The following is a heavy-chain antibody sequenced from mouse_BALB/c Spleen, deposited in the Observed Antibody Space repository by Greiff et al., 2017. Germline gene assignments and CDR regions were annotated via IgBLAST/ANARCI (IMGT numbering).Heavy chain of an antibody. V-gene: IGHV14-3*02. CDR1: GFNFTDTY. CDR2: IDRANGNT. CDR3: ARDGYGAMDY. Sequence: VQLQQSGAGLVKPGASVKLSCTASGFNFTDTYMHWVRQRPEQGLEWMGRIDRANGNTKYDPKFPGKATITADKSSNTAYLQLSSLTSEDTAGYCCARDGYGAMDYWGQGTSGNVSS. D-gene: IGHD2-2*01. J-gene: IGHJ4*01.